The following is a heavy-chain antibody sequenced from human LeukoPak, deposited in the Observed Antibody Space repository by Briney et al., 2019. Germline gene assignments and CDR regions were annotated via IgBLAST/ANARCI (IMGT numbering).Heavy chain of an antibody. Sequence: SVKVSCKASGGTFSSYAISWVRQAPGQGLEWMGVIIPIFGTANYAQKFQGRVTITADESTSTAYMELSSLRSEDTAVYYCARGYCTNGVCSNYFDYWGQGTLVTVSS. CDR2: IIPIFGTA. D-gene: IGHD2-8*01. J-gene: IGHJ4*02. CDR3: ARGYCTNGVCSNYFDY. V-gene: IGHV1-69*13. CDR1: GGTFSSYA.